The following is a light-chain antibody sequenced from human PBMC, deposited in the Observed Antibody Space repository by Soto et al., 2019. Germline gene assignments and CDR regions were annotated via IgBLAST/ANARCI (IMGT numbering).Light chain of an antibody. CDR1: QSVSTY. Sequence: EIVLTQSPATLSLSPGERATLSCMASQSVSTYVAWYQQKPGQNPRLLIYGASNRATGIPARFSGSGSGTDFTLTISSLEPEDFAVYYCQQRTNWRGTFGQGTRLESK. V-gene: IGKV3-11*01. CDR2: GAS. CDR3: QQRTNWRGT. J-gene: IGKJ5*01.